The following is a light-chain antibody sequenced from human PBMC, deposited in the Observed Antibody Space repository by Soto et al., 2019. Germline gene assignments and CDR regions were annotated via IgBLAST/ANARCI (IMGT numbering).Light chain of an antibody. CDR1: QSVSSN. V-gene: IGKV3-15*01. J-gene: IGKJ1*01. CDR3: QQYNIWPPWT. CDR2: GAS. Sequence: EIVMTQSPATLSVSPGERATLSCRASQSVSSNLARYQQKPGQAPRLLIYGASTRATGIPARFSGIGSGTEFTLTISSLQCEDFAVYYCQQYNIWPPWTFGQGTKVEIK.